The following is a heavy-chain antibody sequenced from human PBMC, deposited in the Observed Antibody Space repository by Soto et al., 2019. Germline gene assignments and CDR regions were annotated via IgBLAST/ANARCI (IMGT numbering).Heavy chain of an antibody. J-gene: IGHJ3*02. D-gene: IGHD2-21*02. CDR1: GYSFTSYW. CDR2: VDPSDSYT. CDR3: ASGGGNSPPLTQDAFDI. Sequence: PGESVKISCKGSGYSFTSYWISWVRQMPGKGLEWMGRVDPSDSYTNYSPSFQGHVTISADKSISTAYLQWSSLKASDTAMYYCASGGGNSPPLTQDAFDIWGQGTMVTVSS. V-gene: IGHV5-10-1*01.